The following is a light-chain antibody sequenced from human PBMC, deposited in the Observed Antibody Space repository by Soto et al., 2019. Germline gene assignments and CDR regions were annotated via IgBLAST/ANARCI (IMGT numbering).Light chain of an antibody. CDR2: IAS. Sequence: DIQMTQSPSSLSASVGDRVTITCRARQSISTYLNWYQQRPGKAPKLLISIASRLQSGVPSRFSGSGSGTDFTLTISSLQPEDFASYFWQQSYSTPYTFGQGTKLEI. V-gene: IGKV1-39*01. CDR3: QQSYSTPYT. CDR1: QSISTY. J-gene: IGKJ2*01.